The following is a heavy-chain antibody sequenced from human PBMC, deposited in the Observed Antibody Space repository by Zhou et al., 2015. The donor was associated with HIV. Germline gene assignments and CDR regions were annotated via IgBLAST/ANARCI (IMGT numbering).Heavy chain of an antibody. J-gene: IGHJ6*03. CDR3: ARSNPYSYGYLSLKRQLMDV. V-gene: IGHV1-69*01. CDR1: GGTFSSYA. CDR2: IIPIFGTA. Sequence: QVQLVQSGAEVKKPGSSVKVSCKASGGTFSSYAISWVRQAPGQGLEWMGGIIPIFGTANYAQKFQGRVTITADESTSTAYMELSSLRSEDTAVYYCARSNPYSYGYLSLKRQLMDVWGKGTTVTVSS. D-gene: IGHD5-18*01.